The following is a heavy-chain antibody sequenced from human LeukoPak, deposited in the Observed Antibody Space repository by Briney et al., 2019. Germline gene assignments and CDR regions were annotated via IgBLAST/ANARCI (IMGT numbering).Heavy chain of an antibody. Sequence: ASVKVSCKASGYAFTCDYMHWVRQAPGQGLEWMGWINPNSGGTNYAQKFQGRVTMTRDTSISTAYMELSRLRSDDTAVYYCARGYRSSSWYDYWGQGTLVTVSS. J-gene: IGHJ4*02. D-gene: IGHD6-13*01. CDR2: INPNSGGT. V-gene: IGHV1-2*02. CDR1: GYAFTCDY. CDR3: ARGYRSSSWYDY.